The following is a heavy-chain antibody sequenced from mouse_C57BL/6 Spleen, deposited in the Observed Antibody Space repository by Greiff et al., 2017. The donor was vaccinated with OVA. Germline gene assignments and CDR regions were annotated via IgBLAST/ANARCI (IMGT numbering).Heavy chain of an antibody. D-gene: IGHD1-1*01. V-gene: IGHV14-1*01. CDR2: IDPEDGDT. Sequence: VQLQQSGAELVRPGASVKLSCTASGFNIKDYYMHWVKQRPEQGLEWIGRIDPEDGDTEYAPKFQGKATMTADTSSNTAYLQLSSLTSEDTAVYYCTTPYGSSSYYAMDYWGQGTSVTVSS. CDR3: TTPYGSSSYYAMDY. J-gene: IGHJ4*01. CDR1: GFNIKDYY.